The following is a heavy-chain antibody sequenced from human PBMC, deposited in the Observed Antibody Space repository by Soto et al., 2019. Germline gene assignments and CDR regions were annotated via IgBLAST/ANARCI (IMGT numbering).Heavy chain of an antibody. CDR3: AKALGYCSISSCPRRQHYGM. Sequence: GGSLRLFCAASGFTVSSTYLTWVRQAPGKGLEWVSAISGSGGSTYYADSVKCRFTISRDNSKNTLYMQMNSLRAEDTAVYYCAKALGYCSISSCPRRQHYGM. CDR1: GFTVSSTY. V-gene: IGHV3-23*01. J-gene: IGHJ6*01. D-gene: IGHD2-2*01. CDR2: ISGSGGST.